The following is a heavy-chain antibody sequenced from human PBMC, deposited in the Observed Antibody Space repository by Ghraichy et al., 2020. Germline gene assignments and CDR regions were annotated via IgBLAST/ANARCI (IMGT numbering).Heavy chain of an antibody. V-gene: IGHV4-59*01. Sequence: SENLSLTCSVSGGSIRRNYWSWIRQPPGKGLEWIGYIFYSGTTNYNPVLKSRVTLSVDTSKNQFSLTVWSVNAADTAVYYCARNRGSSCYDYYGMDVWGQGTTVTVSS. D-gene: IGHD1-14*01. J-gene: IGHJ6*02. CDR3: ARNRGSSCYDYYGMDV. CDR1: GGSIRRNY. CDR2: IFYSGTT.